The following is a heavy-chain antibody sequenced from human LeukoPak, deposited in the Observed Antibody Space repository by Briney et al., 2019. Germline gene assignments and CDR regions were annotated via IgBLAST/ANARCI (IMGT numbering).Heavy chain of an antibody. V-gene: IGHV3-33*01. CDR3: ARDLKSGYMDS. CDR2: IYSDGSNK. D-gene: IGHD3-3*01. Sequence: GGSLRVSCAASGFTFSSYGIHWVRQAPGKGLEWVGVIYSDGSNKYFIDSVKGRFTISRDDSKNTVFLQMNSLRVDDTAVYYCARDLKSGYMDSWGQGTLVTVSS. CDR1: GFTFSSYG. J-gene: IGHJ4*02.